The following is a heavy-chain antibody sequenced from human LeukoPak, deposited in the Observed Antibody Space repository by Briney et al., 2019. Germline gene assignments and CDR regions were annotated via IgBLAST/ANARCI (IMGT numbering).Heavy chain of an antibody. V-gene: IGHV1-69*13. Sequence: GASVKVSCKASGGTFSSYAISWVRQAPGQGLEWMGGIIPIFGTANYAQKFQGRVTITADESTSTAYMELSSLRSEDTAVYYCAREEGGVVQFDYWGQGTLVTVSS. CDR3: AREEGGVVQFDY. J-gene: IGHJ4*02. D-gene: IGHD3-16*01. CDR2: IIPIFGTA. CDR1: GGTFSSYA.